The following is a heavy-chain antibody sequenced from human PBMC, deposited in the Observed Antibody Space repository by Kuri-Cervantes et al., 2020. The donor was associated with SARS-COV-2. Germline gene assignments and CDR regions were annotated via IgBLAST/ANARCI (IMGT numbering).Heavy chain of an antibody. J-gene: IGHJ4*02. D-gene: IGHD3-3*01. CDR2: INPNSGGT. CDR1: GYTFTGYY. CDR3: ARGNFPPYDFWSGYYTYYFDY. Sequence: ASVKVSCKASGYTFTGYYMHWVRQAPGQGLEWMGWINPNSGGTNYARKFQGRVTMTRDTSISTAYMELSRLRSDDTAVYYCARGNFPPYDFWSGYYTYYFDYWGQGTLVTVSS. V-gene: IGHV1-2*02.